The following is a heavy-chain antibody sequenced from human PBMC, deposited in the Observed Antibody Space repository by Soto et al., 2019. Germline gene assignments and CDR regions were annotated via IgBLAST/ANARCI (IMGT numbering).Heavy chain of an antibody. Sequence: GESLKISCKGSGYNFTTYWISWLRQMPGKGLEWMGRIDPTDSYSNYSPSFRGHVTMSADKSSNTAYLQWSSLRASDTDIYYCARADYWSGPLDAFEIWGQGTMVTVSS. CDR1: GYNFTTYW. V-gene: IGHV5-10-1*01. J-gene: IGHJ3*02. D-gene: IGHD3-3*01. CDR2: IDPTDSYS. CDR3: ARADYWSGPLDAFEI.